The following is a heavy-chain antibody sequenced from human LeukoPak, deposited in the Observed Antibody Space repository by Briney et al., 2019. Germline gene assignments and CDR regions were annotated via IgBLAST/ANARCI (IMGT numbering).Heavy chain of an antibody. V-gene: IGHV3-33*06. D-gene: IGHD1-7*01. J-gene: IGHJ6*03. CDR3: AKSFLELEAYDYYMDV. CDR2: IWYDESNS. Sequence: PGGSLRLSCAASGFTFSRYGMHWVRQAPGKGLEWVAVIWYDESNSYYADSVKARFTISRDNSKKTLYLQMNSLRAEDTAVYYCAKSFLELEAYDYYMDVWGKGTTVTVSS. CDR1: GFTFSRYG.